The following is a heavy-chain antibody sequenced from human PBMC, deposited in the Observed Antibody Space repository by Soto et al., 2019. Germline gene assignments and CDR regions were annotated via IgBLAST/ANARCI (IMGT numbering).Heavy chain of an antibody. D-gene: IGHD3-9*01. CDR2: SYLSGPT. CDR1: CGSISSSICY. V-gene: IGHV4-39*01. CDR3: VRLISGTGYYVQTDFYFEY. J-gene: IGHJ4*02. Sequence: SETLSLTCTVSCGSISSSICYWAWIRQPPWKGLEWIGNSYLSGPTYYNPYLKGRLTLSVDTSKTQSSLTLSSVTAADTAVYYCVRLISGTGYYVQTDFYFEYWAQGTLVTISS.